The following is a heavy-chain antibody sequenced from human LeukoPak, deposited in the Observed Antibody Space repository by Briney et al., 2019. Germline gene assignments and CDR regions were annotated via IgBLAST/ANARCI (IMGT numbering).Heavy chain of an antibody. V-gene: IGHV1-8*01. CDR3: ARATGSSSWTPPGY. CDR1: GYTFTSYD. Sequence: ASVKVSCKASGYTFTSYDMNWVRQAPGQGLEWMGWMNPNSGNTGYAQKFQGRVTMTRNTSISTAYMELDSLRSEDTAVCYFARATGSSSWTPPGYWGQGTLVTVSS. D-gene: IGHD6-13*01. J-gene: IGHJ4*02. CDR2: MNPNSGNT.